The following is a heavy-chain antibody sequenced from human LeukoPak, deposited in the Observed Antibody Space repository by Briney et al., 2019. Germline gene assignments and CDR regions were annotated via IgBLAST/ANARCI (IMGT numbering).Heavy chain of an antibody. CDR1: GFNFSFYS. J-gene: IGHJ4*02. CDR3: AKKSHGYCSSTSCYEGPMTDY. Sequence: PGGSLRLSCAASGFNFSFYSMNWVRQAPGKGLEWVSSISRSKTSIYYADSVQGRFTISRDNAKNSLFLQMNSLRVEDTAVYYCAKKSHGYCSSTSCYEGPMTDYWGQGTLVTVSS. D-gene: IGHD2-2*03. V-gene: IGHV3-21*06. CDR2: ISRSKTSI.